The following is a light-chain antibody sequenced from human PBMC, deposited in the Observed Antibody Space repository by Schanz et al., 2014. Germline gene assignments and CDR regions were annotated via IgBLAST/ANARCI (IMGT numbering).Light chain of an antibody. J-gene: IGLJ1*01. Sequence: QSALTQPASVSGSPGQSITISCTGTSSDVGGYNYVSWYQQHPGKAPKLMIYDVSNRPSGVSNRFSGSGSGNTASLTISGLQAEDEADYYCSSYTSSSTPVVFGTGTKVTVL. CDR2: DVS. CDR1: SSDVGGYNY. V-gene: IGLV2-14*01. CDR3: SSYTSSSTPVV.